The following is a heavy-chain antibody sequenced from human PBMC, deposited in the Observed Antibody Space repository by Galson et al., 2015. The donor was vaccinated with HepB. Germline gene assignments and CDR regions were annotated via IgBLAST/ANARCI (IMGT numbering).Heavy chain of an antibody. CDR3: ARASRYSTSSNYYYGMDV. V-gene: IGHV3-48*02. Sequence: SLRLSCAASGFTFSSYSMNWVRQAPGKGLEWVSYISSSSSTIYYADSVKGRFTISRDNAKNSLYLQMNSLRDEDTAVYYCARASRYSTSSNYYYGMDVWGQGTTVTVSS. CDR2: ISSSSSTI. CDR1: GFTFSSYS. J-gene: IGHJ6*02. D-gene: IGHD6-13*01.